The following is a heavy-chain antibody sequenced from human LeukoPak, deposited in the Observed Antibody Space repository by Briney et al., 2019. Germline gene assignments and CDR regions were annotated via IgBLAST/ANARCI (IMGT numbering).Heavy chain of an antibody. CDR3: ARFSGHGDYFWFDP. D-gene: IGHD4-17*01. CDR2: IIPIFGTA. V-gene: IGHV1-69*01. J-gene: IGHJ5*02. CDR1: GGTFSSYA. Sequence: VASVKVSFKASGGTFSSYAISWVRQAPGQGLEWMGGIIPIFGTANYGQKFQGRVTITADESTSTAYMELSSLRSEDTAVYYCARFSGHGDYFWFDPWGQGTLVTVSS.